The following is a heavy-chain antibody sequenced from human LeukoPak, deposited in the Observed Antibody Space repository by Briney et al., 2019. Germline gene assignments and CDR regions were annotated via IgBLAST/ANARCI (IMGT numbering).Heavy chain of an antibody. J-gene: IGHJ6*03. Sequence: GGSLRLSCAASGFTFSSYGMHWVRQAPGKGLEWVAFIRNEGNNKYYADSVKGRFTISRDNSKNTLYLQMNSLRAEDTAVYYCAKDPGEGWLPLSDYYMDVWGKGTTVTISS. D-gene: IGHD6-19*01. V-gene: IGHV3-30*02. CDR2: IRNEGNNK. CDR1: GFTFSSYG. CDR3: AKDPGEGWLPLSDYYMDV.